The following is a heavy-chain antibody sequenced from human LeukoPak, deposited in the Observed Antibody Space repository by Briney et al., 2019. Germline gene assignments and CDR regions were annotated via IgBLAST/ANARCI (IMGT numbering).Heavy chain of an antibody. D-gene: IGHD7-27*01. CDR2: ISGGGGST. J-gene: IGHJ4*02. CDR1: GFTFSSYA. Sequence: GGSLRLSCAASGFTFSSYAMSWVRQAPGKGLEWVSAISGGGGSTYNADSVKGRFTISRDNSENTLYLQMSGLRAEDTAVYHCAKGTGDTGYYFDYWGQGTLVTVSS. CDR3: AKGTGDTGYYFDY. V-gene: IGHV3-23*01.